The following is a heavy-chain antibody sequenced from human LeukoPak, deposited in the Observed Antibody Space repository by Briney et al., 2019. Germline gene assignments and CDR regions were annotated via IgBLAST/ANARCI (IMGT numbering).Heavy chain of an antibody. CDR2: IYYRGNT. Sequence: PSETLSLTCFVSGSSISSYYWSWIRQPPGKGLEWIGYIYYRGNTNYNPSLKSRFTISLDTSKNQFSLRLSSVTAADTAVYHCARGIYDRSGFSYYYYHMDVWGKGTTVTVSS. D-gene: IGHD3-22*01. CDR1: GSSISSYY. J-gene: IGHJ6*03. CDR3: ARGIYDRSGFSYYYYHMDV. V-gene: IGHV4-59*01.